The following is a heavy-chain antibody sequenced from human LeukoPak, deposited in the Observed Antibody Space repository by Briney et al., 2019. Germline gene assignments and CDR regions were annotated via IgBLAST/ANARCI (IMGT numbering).Heavy chain of an antibody. D-gene: IGHD6-6*01. CDR1: GFTFINYA. CDR2: ISYDGSNK. V-gene: IGHV3-30-3*01. CDR3: ARANYSSSEYYFDY. J-gene: IGHJ4*02. Sequence: GGSLRLSCAASGFTFINYAMTWVRLTPGKGLEWVAVISYDGSNKYYADSVKGRFTISRDNSKNTLYLQMNSLRAEDTAVYYCARANYSSSEYYFDYWGQGTLVTVSS.